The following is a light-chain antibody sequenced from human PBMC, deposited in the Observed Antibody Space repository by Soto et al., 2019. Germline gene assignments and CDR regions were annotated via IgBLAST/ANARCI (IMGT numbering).Light chain of an antibody. CDR3: LQTYSTSWT. V-gene: IGKV1-39*01. CDR2: SAS. CDR1: QDIRRY. Sequence: DIQMTQSPSSLSPSVGDRVTITCRASQDIRRYLSWYQQKTGTAPKFLIYSASGLHSGVPSRFSGSGSGTDFTLTISSLQPEDFATYYCLQTYSTSWTFGQGTKVEIK. J-gene: IGKJ1*01.